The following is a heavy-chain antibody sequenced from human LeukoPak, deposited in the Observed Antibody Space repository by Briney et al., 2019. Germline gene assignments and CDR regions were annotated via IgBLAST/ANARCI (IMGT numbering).Heavy chain of an antibody. CDR2: ISNDGSNR. J-gene: IGHJ3*02. CDR3: ARVQSGSDAFDI. V-gene: IGHV3-30*03. CDR1: GFTLSRYG. Sequence: PGGSLRLSCAASGFTLSRYGMSWVREALGRGLEWVAAISNDGSNRFYADSVKGRFTFSRDNPKNTLYLQMNSLRVEDTATYYCARVQSGSDAFDIWGQGRMVTVSS.